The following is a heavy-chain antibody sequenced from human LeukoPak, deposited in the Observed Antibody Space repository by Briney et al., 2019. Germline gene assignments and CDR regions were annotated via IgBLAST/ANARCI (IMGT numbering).Heavy chain of an antibody. V-gene: IGHV3-30-3*01. D-gene: IGHD4-17*01. CDR2: ISYDGSNK. J-gene: IGHJ6*02. CDR1: GLTFSSYA. Sequence: GGSLRLSCAASGLTFSSYAMHWVRQAPGKGLEWVAVISYDGSNKYYADSVKGRFTISRDDSKNTLYLQMNSLRAEDTAVYYCARGDYRFYYYYGMDVWGQGTTVTVSS. CDR3: ARGDYRFYYYYGMDV.